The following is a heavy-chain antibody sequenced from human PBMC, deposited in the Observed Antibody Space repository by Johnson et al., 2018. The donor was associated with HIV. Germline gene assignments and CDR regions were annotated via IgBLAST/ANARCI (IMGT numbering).Heavy chain of an antibody. CDR2: INWNGGST. CDR3: AIVRTIFGVVPSLLGAFDI. Sequence: VQLVESGGGVVRPGGSLRLSCAASGFTFDDYGMSWVRQAPGKGLEWVSGINWNGGSTGYADSVKGRFTISRDNAKNSLYLQMNSLRAEDTALYYCAIVRTIFGVVPSLLGAFDIWGQGTMVTVSS. CDR1: GFTFDDYG. D-gene: IGHD3-3*01. V-gene: IGHV3-20*04. J-gene: IGHJ3*02.